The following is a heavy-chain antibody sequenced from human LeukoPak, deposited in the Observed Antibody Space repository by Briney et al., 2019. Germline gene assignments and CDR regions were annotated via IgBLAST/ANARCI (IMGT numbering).Heavy chain of an antibody. V-gene: IGHV4-34*01. CDR3: ARIGGSGWFAKYNWFDP. CDR1: GGSFSGYY. J-gene: IGHJ5*02. CDR2: INHSGST. D-gene: IGHD6-19*01. Sequence: SETLSLTCAVYGGSFSGYYWSWIRQPPGKGLEWIGEINHSGSTNYSPSLKSRVTISVDTSKNQFSLKLSSVTAADTAVYYCARIGGSGWFAKYNWFDPWGQGTLVTVSS.